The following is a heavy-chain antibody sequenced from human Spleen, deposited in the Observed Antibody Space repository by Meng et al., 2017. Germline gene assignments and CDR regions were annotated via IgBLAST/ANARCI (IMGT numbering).Heavy chain of an antibody. CDR3: AKDLGYYYDSSGYYFDY. J-gene: IGHJ4*02. CDR2: ISGSGGST. D-gene: IGHD3-22*01. Sequence: GGSLRLSCAASGFTFSSYAMSWVRQAPGKGLEWVSAISGSGGSTYYADSVKGRFTISRDNSKNTLYLQMNSLRAEDTAVYYCAKDLGYYYDSSGYYFDYWGQGTLVTVSS. CDR1: GFTFSSYA. V-gene: IGHV3-23*01.